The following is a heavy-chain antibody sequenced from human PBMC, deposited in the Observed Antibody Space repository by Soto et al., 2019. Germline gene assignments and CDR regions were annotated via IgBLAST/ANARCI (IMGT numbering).Heavy chain of an antibody. D-gene: IGHD3-9*01. CDR1: GYTFTSYG. CDR3: ARDRGFYDILTRFDY. V-gene: IGHV1-18*01. CDR2: ISAYNGNT. Sequence: QVQLVQSGAEVKKPGASVKVSCKASGYTFTSYGISWVRQAPGQGLEWMGWISAYNGNTNYAQKLQGRVTMTTDTSTSTAHMELRSLRSDDTAVYYCARDRGFYDILTRFDYWGQGTLVTVSS. J-gene: IGHJ4*02.